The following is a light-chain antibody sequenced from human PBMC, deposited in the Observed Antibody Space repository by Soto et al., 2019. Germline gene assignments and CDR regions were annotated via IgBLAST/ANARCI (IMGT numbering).Light chain of an antibody. J-gene: IGLJ1*01. Sequence: QSALTQPASVSGSPGQSITISCTGTISDVGGYNYVSWYQQHPGKGPKLMIYEVSHRPSGISNRFSGSKSGNTASLTISGLQAEDEADYYCSSYTRSSPVVFGAGTKVTVL. CDR3: SSYTRSSPVV. CDR2: EVS. V-gene: IGLV2-14*01. CDR1: ISDVGGYNY.